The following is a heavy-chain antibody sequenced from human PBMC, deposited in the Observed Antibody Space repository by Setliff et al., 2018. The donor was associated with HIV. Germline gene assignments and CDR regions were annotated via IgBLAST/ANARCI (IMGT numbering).Heavy chain of an antibody. J-gene: IGHJ4*02. D-gene: IGHD5-18*01. V-gene: IGHV4-39*01. CDR2: IYYSGST. Sequence: KSSETLSLTCTVSGDSTSSSSSYWGWIRQPPGKGLEWIGSIYYSGSTYYNPSLKSRVTISVDTSKNQFSLKLNSVTAADTAVYYCARTRGYTYGYIDSWAQGTLGTVS. CDR3: ARTRGYTYGYIDS. CDR1: GDSTSSSSSY.